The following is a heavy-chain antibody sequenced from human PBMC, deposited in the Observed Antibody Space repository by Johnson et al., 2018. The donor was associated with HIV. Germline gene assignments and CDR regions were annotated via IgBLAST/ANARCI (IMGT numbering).Heavy chain of an antibody. J-gene: IGHJ3*02. V-gene: IGHV3-30-3*01. CDR1: GFTFSYYA. Sequence: QVQLVESGGGVVQPRTSLRLSCAASGFTFSYYAIFWVRQAPGKGLEWVAVISHDGSNKYYADSVKGRFTISRDNSKNTLYLQMNSLRPEDTAVYFCARGGLYIQFLAFDAFDIWGQGTMVTVSS. CDR2: ISHDGSNK. D-gene: IGHD4-11*01. CDR3: ARGGLYIQFLAFDAFDI.